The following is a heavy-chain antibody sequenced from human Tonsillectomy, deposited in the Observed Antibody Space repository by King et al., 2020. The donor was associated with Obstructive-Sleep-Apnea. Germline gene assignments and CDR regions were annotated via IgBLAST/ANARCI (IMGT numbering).Heavy chain of an antibody. V-gene: IGHV5-10-1*01. CDR1: GYSFTTYW. D-gene: IGHD6-13*01. J-gene: IGHJ4*02. CDR3: AIARGSSWYFDY. CDR2: SDPSDSYT. Sequence: VQLVQSGAEVKKPGESLRLSCKGSGYSFTTYWISWVRQMPGKGLEWMGRSDPSDSYTKYSPSFQGHVTISTDKSITTAYLQWNSLKASDTAIYYCAIARGSSWYFDYWGQGTLVTVSS.